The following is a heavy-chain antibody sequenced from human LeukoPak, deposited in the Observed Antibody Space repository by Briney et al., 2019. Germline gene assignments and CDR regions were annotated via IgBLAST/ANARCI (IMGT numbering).Heavy chain of an antibody. V-gene: IGHV4-34*01. CDR3: ARDLPLGSSSADAFDI. J-gene: IGHJ3*02. CDR2: INHSGST. D-gene: IGHD6-13*01. Sequence: SETLSLTCAVYGGSFSGYYWSWIRQPPGKGLEWIGEINHSGSTNYNPSLKSRVTISVDTSKNQFSLKLSSVTAADTAVYYCARDLPLGSSSADAFDIWGQGTMVTVSS. CDR1: GGSFSGYY.